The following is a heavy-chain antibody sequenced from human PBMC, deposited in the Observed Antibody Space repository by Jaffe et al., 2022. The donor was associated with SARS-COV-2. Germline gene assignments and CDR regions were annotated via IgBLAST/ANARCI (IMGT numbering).Heavy chain of an antibody. CDR3: AKDWAPDYYGSGNYGIALDI. Sequence: EVQLVESGGGLVQPGRSLRLSCAASGFNFDDYAMHWVRQGPGKGLEWVSGISWNSARVGYADSVKGRFTISRDNAKNSLYLQMNSLRAEDTALYYCAKDWAPDYYGSGNYGIALDIWGQGTMVTVSS. D-gene: IGHD3-10*01. J-gene: IGHJ3*02. CDR1: GFNFDDYA. V-gene: IGHV3-9*01. CDR2: ISWNSARV.